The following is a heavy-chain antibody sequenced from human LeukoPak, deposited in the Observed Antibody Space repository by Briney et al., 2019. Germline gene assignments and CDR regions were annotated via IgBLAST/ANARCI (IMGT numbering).Heavy chain of an antibody. Sequence: GGSLRLSCAASGFTFSSYWMSWVRQAPGEGLEWVANIKQDGTEKYYMDSVKGRFSISRGNAKNSLYLQMNALRAEDTAVYYCARDVRPDYWGQGTLVTVST. V-gene: IGHV3-7*04. CDR1: GFTFSSYW. D-gene: IGHD6-6*01. J-gene: IGHJ4*02. CDR2: IKQDGTEK. CDR3: ARDVRPDY.